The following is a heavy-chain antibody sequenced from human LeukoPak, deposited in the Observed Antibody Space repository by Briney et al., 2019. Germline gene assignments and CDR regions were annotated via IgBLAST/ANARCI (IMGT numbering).Heavy chain of an antibody. CDR3: TRGEHGMTVALFDT. D-gene: IGHD1/OR15-1a*01. V-gene: IGHV6-1*01. J-gene: IGHJ4*02. CDR2: TYYRSPWYN. CDR1: GDSVSSNSAA. Sequence: SQTLSLTCAISGDSVSSNSAAWNWIRQSPSRGLEWLGRTYYRSPWYNDYAVSVRSRITINPDTSRNQFSLQLHSVTPDDTAVYYCTRGEHGMTVALFDTWGQGTLVTVSS.